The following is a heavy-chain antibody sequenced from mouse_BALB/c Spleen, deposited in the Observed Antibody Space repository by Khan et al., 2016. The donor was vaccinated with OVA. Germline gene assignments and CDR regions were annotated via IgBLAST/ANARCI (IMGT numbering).Heavy chain of an antibody. D-gene: IGHD1-1*01. CDR1: GYTFTSFW. CDR3: AGGGYGSPFAY. Sequence: VQLQESGPELVRPGASVKMSCKASGYTFTSFWIHWVKQRPGQGLEWIGMIDPSKSETRLNQKFKDKATLNVDKSSNTAYMQHSKLTSEDSAVYYCAGGGYGSPFAYWGQGTLVTVSA. J-gene: IGHJ3*01. V-gene: IGHV1S127*01. CDR2: IDPSKSET.